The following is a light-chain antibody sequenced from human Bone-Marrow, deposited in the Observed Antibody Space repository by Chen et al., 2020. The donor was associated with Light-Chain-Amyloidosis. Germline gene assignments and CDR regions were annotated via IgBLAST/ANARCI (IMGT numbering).Light chain of an antibody. V-gene: IGLV5-45*01. CDR2: YKSDSDN. CDR1: SGINVGMYT. Sequence: QAALSQPPPLSSSPGASASLTCTLRSGINVGMYTMYWYQQKPGSPHQYPLTYKSDSDNQKGSGVPRHFSGSKEASANAGILLIAGLHSEDEADYYSMIWHSSAWVFGGGTKLTVL. CDR3: MIWHSSAWV. J-gene: IGLJ3*02.